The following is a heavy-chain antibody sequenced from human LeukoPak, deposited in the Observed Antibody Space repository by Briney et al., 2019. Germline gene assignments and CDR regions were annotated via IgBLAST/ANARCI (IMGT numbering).Heavy chain of an antibody. D-gene: IGHD2-2*02. J-gene: IGHJ5*02. CDR2: IKQDGSVK. V-gene: IGHV3-7*01. CDR1: GFTFSNYW. Sequence: PGGSLRLSCAASGFTFSNYWMTWVRQAPGKGLEWVANIKQDGSVKYYVDSVKGRFTISRDNAKNSVYLQMNRLRAEDTAVYYCARAVVSPAAIGSLWFDPWGQGTLVTVSS. CDR3: ARAVVSPAAIGSLWFDP.